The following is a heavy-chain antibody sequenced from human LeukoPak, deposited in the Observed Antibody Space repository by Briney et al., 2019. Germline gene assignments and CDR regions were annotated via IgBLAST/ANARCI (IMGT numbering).Heavy chain of an antibody. CDR3: ARDSAYGMDV. CDR1: GLTFSSHW. J-gene: IGHJ6*02. CDR2: ITNDGSST. Sequence: GGSLRLSCAASGLTFSSHWMHWVRQAPGKGLVWVSRITNDGSSTTYADSVKGRFTISRDNAKNMLYLQVNSLRAEDTAVYYCARDSAYGMDVWGQGTTVTVSS. D-gene: IGHD1-26*01. V-gene: IGHV3-74*01.